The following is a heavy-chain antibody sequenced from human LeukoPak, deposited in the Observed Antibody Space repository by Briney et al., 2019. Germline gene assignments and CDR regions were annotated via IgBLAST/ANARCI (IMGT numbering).Heavy chain of an antibody. Sequence: ASVKVSCKASGGTFSSYAISWVRQAPGQGLEWMGGIIPIFGTANYAQKFQGRVTITADKSTSTAYMELSSVRSEDTAVYYCARRAGGPYYYYYGMDVWGKGTTVTVSS. CDR3: ARRAGGPYYYYYGMDV. D-gene: IGHD2-8*02. CDR1: GGTFSSYA. CDR2: IIPIFGTA. V-gene: IGHV1-69*06. J-gene: IGHJ6*04.